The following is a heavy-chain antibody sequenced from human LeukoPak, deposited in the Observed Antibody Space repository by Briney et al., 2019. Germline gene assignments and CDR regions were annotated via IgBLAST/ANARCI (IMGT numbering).Heavy chain of an antibody. CDR2: LSDSGTGT. CDR1: GFTFSSHT. Sequence: GGSLRLSCAASGFTFSSHTMTWVRQAPGKGLEWVSTLSDSGTGTYYADSVKGRFTISRDNSKNTLYLQMNNLRAEDTAVYYCAREGIIMLRGRTINLTGNWDYWGQGTLVTVSS. J-gene: IGHJ4*02. D-gene: IGHD3-10*01. CDR3: AREGIIMLRGRTINLTGNWDY. V-gene: IGHV3-23*01.